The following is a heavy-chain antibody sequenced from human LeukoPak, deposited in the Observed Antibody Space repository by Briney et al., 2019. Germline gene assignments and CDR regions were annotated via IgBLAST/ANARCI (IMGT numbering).Heavy chain of an antibody. Sequence: SETLSLTCAVYGGSFSGYYWSWIRQPPGKGLEWIGEINHSGSTNYNPSLKSRVTISVDTSKNHCSLKLSSVTAADTAVYYCARHDYYGSGSYSPLDYWGQGTLVTVSS. V-gene: IGHV4-34*01. CDR1: GGSFSGYY. J-gene: IGHJ4*02. CDR2: INHSGST. CDR3: ARHDYYGSGSYSPLDY. D-gene: IGHD3-10*01.